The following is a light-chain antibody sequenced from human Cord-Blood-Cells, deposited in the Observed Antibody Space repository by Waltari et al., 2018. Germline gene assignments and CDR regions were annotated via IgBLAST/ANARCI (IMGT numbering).Light chain of an antibody. CDR1: QGISSY. V-gene: IGKV1-9*01. CDR2: AAS. Sequence: DIQLTQSPSFLSASVGDRVTITCRASQGISSYLAWYQQKPGKAPKLLIYAASTLQSGVPSRFSGSRSGTEFTLTISSLQPEDFATSYCQQLNSYPYTFGQGTKLEIK. CDR3: QQLNSYPYT. J-gene: IGKJ2*01.